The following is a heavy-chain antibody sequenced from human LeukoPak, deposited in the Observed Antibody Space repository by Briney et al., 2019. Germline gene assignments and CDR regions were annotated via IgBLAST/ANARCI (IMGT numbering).Heavy chain of an antibody. V-gene: IGHV3-30*19. CDR1: GITFSSYG. Sequence: GGSLRLSCAASGITFSSYGMHWVRQAPGKGLEWVAVISYDGSNKYYADSVKGRFTISRDNSKNTLYLQMNSLRAEDTAVYYCARASNIAAAGGYYFDYWGQGTLVTVST. CDR3: ARASNIAAAGGYYFDY. CDR2: ISYDGSNK. D-gene: IGHD6-13*01. J-gene: IGHJ4*02.